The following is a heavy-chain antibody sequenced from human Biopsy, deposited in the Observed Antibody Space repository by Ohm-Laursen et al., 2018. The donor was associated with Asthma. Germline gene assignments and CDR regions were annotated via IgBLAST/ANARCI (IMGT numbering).Heavy chain of an antibody. V-gene: IGHV1-69*13. CDR2: LNSVFGTT. Sequence: SVKVSCKFLGGTFNTYVIGWVRQAPGQGLEWMGGLNSVFGTTTYTQKFQDRVTITADDSTSTVYMELSSLRSEDTAVYYCARKAGSCISRTCYSLDFWGQGTLVTVSS. CDR3: ARKAGSCISRTCYSLDF. J-gene: IGHJ4*02. D-gene: IGHD2-2*01. CDR1: GGTFNTYV.